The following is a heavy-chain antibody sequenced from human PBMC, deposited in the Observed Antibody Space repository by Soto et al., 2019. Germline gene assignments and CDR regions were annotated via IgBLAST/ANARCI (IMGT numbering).Heavy chain of an antibody. CDR2: ISGGGDTT. CDR1: GFTFNNYA. V-gene: IGHV3-23*01. D-gene: IGHD3-10*01. CDR3: AKGRGGSGSLTPRVDF. Sequence: EVQLLESGGGLVQPGGSLRLSCAASGFTFNNYAMTWVRQAPGKGVEWVSAISGGGDTTSYADSVKGRFTVSRDGSKNTLYLQMSSLRAEDTALYYYAKGRGGSGSLTPRVDFWGEGTLVTVSS. J-gene: IGHJ4*02.